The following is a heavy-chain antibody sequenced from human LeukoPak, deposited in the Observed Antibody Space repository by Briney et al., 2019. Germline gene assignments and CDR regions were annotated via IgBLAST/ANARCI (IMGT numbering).Heavy chain of an antibody. CDR2: ISSSSSYI. J-gene: IGHJ4*02. CDR1: GFTFSTYN. CDR3: ARVGGRSDDY. Sequence: GGSLRLSCAASGFTFSTYNMNWVRQAPGKGLEWVSSISSSSSYIYYADSVKGRFTISRDNAKNSLYLQMNSLRAEDTAVYYCARVGGRSDDYWGQGTPVTVSS. D-gene: IGHD3-16*01. V-gene: IGHV3-21*04.